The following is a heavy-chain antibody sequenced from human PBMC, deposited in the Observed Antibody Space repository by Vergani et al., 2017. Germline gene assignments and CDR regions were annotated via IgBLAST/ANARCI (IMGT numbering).Heavy chain of an antibody. CDR3: ATSRYCSSTSCYGAFRYYYGMDV. D-gene: IGHD2-2*01. Sequence: QVQLQQWGAGLLKPSETLSLTCAVYGGSFSGYYWSWIRQPPGKGLEWIGEINHSGSTNYNPSLKSRVTISVDKSKNQFSLKLSSVTAADTAVYYCATSRYCSSTSCYGAFRYYYGMDVWGQGTTVTVSS. CDR2: INHSGST. V-gene: IGHV4-34*01. J-gene: IGHJ6*02. CDR1: GGSFSGYY.